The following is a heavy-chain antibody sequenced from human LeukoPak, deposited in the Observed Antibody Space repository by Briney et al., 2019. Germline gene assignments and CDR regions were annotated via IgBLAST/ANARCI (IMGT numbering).Heavy chain of an antibody. Sequence: GGSLRLSCAASGFTFSSYAMSWVRQAPGKGLEWVSAISGSGGSTHYADSVKGRFTISRDNSKNTLYLQMNSLRAEDTAVYCCRTIFGVVNWFDPWGQGTLVTVSS. CDR2: ISGSGGST. J-gene: IGHJ5*02. CDR1: GFTFSSYA. D-gene: IGHD3-3*01. CDR3: RTIFGVVNWFDP. V-gene: IGHV3-23*01.